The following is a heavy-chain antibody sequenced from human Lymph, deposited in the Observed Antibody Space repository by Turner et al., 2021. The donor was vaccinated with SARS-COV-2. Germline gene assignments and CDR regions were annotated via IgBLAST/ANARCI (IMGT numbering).Heavy chain of an antibody. Sequence: EVQLVESGGGLVQPGGSLRLSCAASGFTFSYYWMSWVRQAQGKGLEWVANIKQDGSEKYYVDSVKGRFTISRDNAKNSLFLQMNSLRAEDTAVYYCARMGSSGWYFDYWGQGTLVTVSS. CDR3: ARMGSSGWYFDY. J-gene: IGHJ4*02. V-gene: IGHV3-7*01. CDR1: GFTFSYYW. CDR2: IKQDGSEK. D-gene: IGHD5-18*01.